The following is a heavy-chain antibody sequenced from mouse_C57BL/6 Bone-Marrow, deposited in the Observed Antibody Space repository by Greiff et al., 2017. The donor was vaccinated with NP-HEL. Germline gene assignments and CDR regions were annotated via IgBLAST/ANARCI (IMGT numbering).Heavy chain of an antibody. CDR2: INPSTGGT. CDR1: GYSFTGYY. Sequence: EVQLQQSGPELVKPGASVKISCKASGYSFTGYYMNWVKQSPEKSLEWIGEINPSTGGTTSNQKFKAKATLTVDKSSSTAYMQLKSLTAEDSAVYYCARQIDGYYVLYWYFDVWGTGTTVTVSS. D-gene: IGHD2-3*01. CDR3: ARQIDGYYVLYWYFDV. J-gene: IGHJ1*03. V-gene: IGHV1-42*01.